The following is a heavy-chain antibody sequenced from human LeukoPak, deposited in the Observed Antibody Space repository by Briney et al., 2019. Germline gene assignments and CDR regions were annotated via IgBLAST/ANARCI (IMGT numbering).Heavy chain of an antibody. V-gene: IGHV3-30*18. CDR3: AKPRTFYDILTVSFQQ. CDR2: ISYDGSEQ. J-gene: IGHJ1*01. Sequence: GGSLRLSCAASGFTFSNYGMHWVRQAPGKGLEWVGVISYDGSEQHYGDSVKGRFSISRDDSKSTMYLQMNSLTVEDTALYYCAKPRTFYDILTVSFQQWGQGTWVSVSS. D-gene: IGHD3-9*01. CDR1: GFTFSNYG.